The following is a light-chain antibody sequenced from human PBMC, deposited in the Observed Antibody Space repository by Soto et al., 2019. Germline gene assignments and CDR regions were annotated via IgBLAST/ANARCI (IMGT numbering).Light chain of an antibody. CDR1: QSFSSSD. J-gene: IGKJ1*01. V-gene: IGKV3-20*01. Sequence: EIVLTQSPGTLSLSPGERATLSCRASQSFSSSDLAWYQQKPGQAPRLLIYGVSRRATGIPDRFSGSGSGIDFTLTISRLEPEDFAVYYCQQYGASRTFGQGTKVEIK. CDR2: GVS. CDR3: QQYGASRT.